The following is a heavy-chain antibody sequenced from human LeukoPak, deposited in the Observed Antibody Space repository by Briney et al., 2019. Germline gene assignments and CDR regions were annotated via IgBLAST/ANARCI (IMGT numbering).Heavy chain of an antibody. CDR2: IYYSGSS. CDR3: ARGAYSSGWYGLRPFDY. Sequence: SETLSLTCTVSGGSISSSNYYWGWIRQPPGKGLEWIGTIYYSGSSYYNPSLKSRVTIFVDTSKNQFSLKLSSVTAADTAVYYCARGAYSSGWYGLRPFDYWGQGTLVTVSS. CDR1: GGSISSSNYY. V-gene: IGHV4-39*01. D-gene: IGHD6-19*01. J-gene: IGHJ4*02.